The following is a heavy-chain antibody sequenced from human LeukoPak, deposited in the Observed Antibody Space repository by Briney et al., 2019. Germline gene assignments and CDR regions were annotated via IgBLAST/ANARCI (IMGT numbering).Heavy chain of an antibody. CDR2: VHYSGTT. CDR3: ARGARAGYNLEPFDY. CDR1: GGSISSHY. J-gene: IGHJ4*02. Sequence: SETLSLTCTASGGSISSHYWSWIRQPPGKGLEWIGYVHYSGTTNYNPSLTSRVTMFTDTSKNQFSLKLSSVTAADTAVYYCARGARAGYNLEPFDYWGQGTLVTVSS. V-gene: IGHV4-59*08. D-gene: IGHD5-24*01.